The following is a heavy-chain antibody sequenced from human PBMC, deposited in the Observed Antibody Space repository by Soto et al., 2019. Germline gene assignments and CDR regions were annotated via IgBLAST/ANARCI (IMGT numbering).Heavy chain of an antibody. J-gene: IGHJ6*02. Sequence: GGSLRLSCAASGFTFSSYAMSWVRQAPGKGLEWVSAISGSGGSTYYADSVKGRFTISRDNSKNTLYLQMNSLRAEDTAVYYCAKDYSSSWKSYYYYGMDVWGQGTTVTVSS. CDR3: AKDYSSSWKSYYYYGMDV. CDR1: GFTFSSYA. CDR2: ISGSGGST. D-gene: IGHD6-13*01. V-gene: IGHV3-23*01.